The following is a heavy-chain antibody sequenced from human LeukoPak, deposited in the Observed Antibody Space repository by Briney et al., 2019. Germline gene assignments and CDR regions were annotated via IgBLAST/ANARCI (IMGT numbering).Heavy chain of an antibody. D-gene: IGHD6-13*01. CDR2: ISAYNGNT. CDR3: ARAHRVSETLAAAGPFDY. CDR1: GYTFTSYY. J-gene: IGHJ4*02. Sequence: GASVKVSCKASGYTFTSYYMHWVRQAPGQGLEWMGWISAYNGNTNYAQKLQGRVTMTIDTSTSTAYMELRSPRSDDTAVYYCARAHRVSETLAAAGPFDYWGQGTLVTVSS. V-gene: IGHV1-18*04.